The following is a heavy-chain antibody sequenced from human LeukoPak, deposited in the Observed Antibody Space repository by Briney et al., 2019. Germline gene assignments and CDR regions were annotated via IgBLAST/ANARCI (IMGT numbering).Heavy chain of an antibody. V-gene: IGHV3-33*06. CDR1: GFTFSSYG. CDR2: IWYDGSNK. CDR3: AKEMATIRAFDF. J-gene: IGHJ3*01. D-gene: IGHD5-24*01. Sequence: GGSLRLSCAASGFTFSSYGMHWVRQAPGKGLEWVAVIWYDGSNKYYAGSVRGRFTISRDNSKNTLYLQMNSLRAEDTAVYYCAKEMATIRAFDFWGQGTMVTVSS.